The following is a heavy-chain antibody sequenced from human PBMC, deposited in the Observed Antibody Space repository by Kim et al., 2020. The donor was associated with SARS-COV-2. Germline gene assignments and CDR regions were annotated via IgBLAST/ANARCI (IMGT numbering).Heavy chain of an antibody. Sequence: GGSLRLSCAASEFAFSGYEMNWVRQAPVKGLEWISYINSGGTTIYYADSVKGRFTISRHIAENSLFLQMNSLRAEDTAIYYCVRSGHSYGSYWYFDLWGRGTLVTVSS. V-gene: IGHV3-48*03. CDR2: INSGGTTI. CDR3: VRSGHSYGSYWYFDL. CDR1: EFAFSGYE. J-gene: IGHJ2*01. D-gene: IGHD5-18*01.